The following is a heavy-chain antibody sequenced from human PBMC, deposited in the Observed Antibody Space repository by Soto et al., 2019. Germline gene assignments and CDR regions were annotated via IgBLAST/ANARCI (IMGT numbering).Heavy chain of an antibody. V-gene: IGHV4-39*01. J-gene: IGHJ5*02. Sequence: SETLSLTCTVSGGSISSSSYYWGWIRQPPGKGLEWIGSIYYSGSTYYNPSLKSRVTISVDTSKNQFSLKLSSVTAADTAVYYCARQWDEDYYDSSGYEMNWFDPWGQGTLVTVSS. CDR2: IYYSGST. D-gene: IGHD3-22*01. CDR3: ARQWDEDYYDSSGYEMNWFDP. CDR1: GGSISSSSYY.